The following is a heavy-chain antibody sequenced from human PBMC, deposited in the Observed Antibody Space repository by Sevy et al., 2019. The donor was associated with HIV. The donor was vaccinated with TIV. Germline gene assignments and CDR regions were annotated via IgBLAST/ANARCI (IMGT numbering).Heavy chain of an antibody. CDR1: GGTFSSYA. J-gene: IGHJ4*02. D-gene: IGHD3-22*01. V-gene: IGHV1-69*13. Sequence: ASVKVSCKASGGTFSSYAISWVRQAPGQGLEWMGGIIPIFGTANYAQKFQGRVTITADESTSTAYMELSSLRSEDTAMYYCARSDSSGYYLFDYWGQGTLVTVSS. CDR2: IIPIFGTA. CDR3: ARSDSSGYYLFDY.